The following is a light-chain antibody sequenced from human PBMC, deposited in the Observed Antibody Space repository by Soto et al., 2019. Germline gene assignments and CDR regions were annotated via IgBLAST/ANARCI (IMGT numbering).Light chain of an antibody. V-gene: IGKV3-20*01. CDR1: ESVSRSY. CDR3: QQNGALPPT. CDR2: DAS. Sequence: EIVLTQSPGTLSLSPGERATLSCRASESVSRSYLAWYQQKPAQAPRLLIYDASNRATGIPDRFSGSGSGTDFTLTISRLEPEDFAVYYGQQNGALPPTFGQGTKVEIK. J-gene: IGKJ1*01.